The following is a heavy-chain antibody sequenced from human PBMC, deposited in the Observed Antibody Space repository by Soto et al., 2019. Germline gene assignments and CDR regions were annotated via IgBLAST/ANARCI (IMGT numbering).Heavy chain of an antibody. Sequence: EVQLVESGGGLVKPGGSLRLSCAASGFTFSSYSMNWVRQAPGQGLEWVSSISSSSSYIYYADSVKGRFTISRDNAKNSLYLQMNSLRAEDTAVYYCARDKRSSGWYEDYWGQGTLVTVSS. V-gene: IGHV3-21*01. CDR1: GFTFSSYS. CDR2: ISSSSSYI. D-gene: IGHD6-19*01. J-gene: IGHJ4*02. CDR3: ARDKRSSGWYEDY.